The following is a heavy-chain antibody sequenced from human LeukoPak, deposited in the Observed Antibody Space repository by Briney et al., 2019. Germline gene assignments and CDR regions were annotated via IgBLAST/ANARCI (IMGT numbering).Heavy chain of an antibody. CDR2: IYPTDSDT. J-gene: IGHJ5*02. Sequence: GESLQISCECSGCSFTSYWIGWVRPMPGKGLEWVAIIYPTDSDTRYSPSFQGQVTISADKSINTAYLQWGSLKASDTAIYYCARRLRFLEDQRAWFDPWGQGTLVTVSS. D-gene: IGHD3-3*01. CDR3: ARRLRFLEDQRAWFDP. CDR1: GCSFTSYW. V-gene: IGHV5-51*01.